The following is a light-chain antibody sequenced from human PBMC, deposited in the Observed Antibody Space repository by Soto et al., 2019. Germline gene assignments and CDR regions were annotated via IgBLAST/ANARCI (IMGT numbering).Light chain of an antibody. J-gene: IGLJ3*02. V-gene: IGLV2-14*01. CDR2: AVS. CDR3: STSSSTSTTWV. CDR1: SSDVGGYNY. Sequence: QPVLTQPASVSGSPGQSITISCTGTSSDVGGYNYVSWYQQHPGKAPQLMIYAVSNRPSGVSNRFSGSKSGNTASLTISGLQAEDEADYYCSTSSSTSTTWVFGGGTKLTVL.